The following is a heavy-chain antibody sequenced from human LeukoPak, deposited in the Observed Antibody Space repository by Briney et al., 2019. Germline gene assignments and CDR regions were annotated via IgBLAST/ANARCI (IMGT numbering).Heavy chain of an antibody. V-gene: IGHV1-69*05. J-gene: IGHJ4*02. CDR2: IIPIFGTA. CDR3: ATHTDPDYYFDY. D-gene: IGHD5-18*01. Sequence: GASVKLSCKASGGTFSSYAISWVRQAPGRGLEWMGRIIPIFGTANYAQKFQGRVTITTDESTSTAYMELNSLRSEDTAVYYCATHTDPDYYFDYWGEGTLVSVSS. CDR1: GGTFSSYA.